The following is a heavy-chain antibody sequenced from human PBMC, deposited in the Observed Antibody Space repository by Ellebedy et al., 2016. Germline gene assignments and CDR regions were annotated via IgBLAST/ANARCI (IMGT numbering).Heavy chain of an antibody. J-gene: IGHJ3*02. D-gene: IGHD1-26*01. CDR3: AREEGWELQSHAFDI. CDR1: GGSISSYY. Sequence: SETLSLTXTVSGGSISSYYWSWIRQPAGKGLEWIGRIYTSGSTNYNPSLKSRVTMSVDTSKNQFSLKLSSVTAADTAVYYCAREEGWELQSHAFDIWGQGTMVTVSS. V-gene: IGHV4-4*07. CDR2: IYTSGST.